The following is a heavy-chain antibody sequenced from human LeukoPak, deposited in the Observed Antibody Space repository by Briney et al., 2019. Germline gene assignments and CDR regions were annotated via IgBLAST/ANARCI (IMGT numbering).Heavy chain of an antibody. D-gene: IGHD3-10*01. J-gene: IGHJ4*02. CDR1: GGSISNYY. CDR2: IYYSGST. Sequence: SETLSLTCTVSGGSISNYYWSWIRQPPGKGLEWIGYIYYSGSTNYNPSLKSRVTISVDTSKNQFSLKLSSVTAADTAVYYCARGGPFDCWGQGTLVTVSS. V-gene: IGHV4-59*01. CDR3: ARGGPFDC.